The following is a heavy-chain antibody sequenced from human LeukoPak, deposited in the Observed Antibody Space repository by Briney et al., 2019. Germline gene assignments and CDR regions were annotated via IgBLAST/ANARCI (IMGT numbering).Heavy chain of an antibody. CDR3: AELGITMIGGV. J-gene: IGHJ6*04. V-gene: IGHV3-7*01. Sequence: GGSLRLACAASGFTFSSYWMTWVRHLPGKGLEWVAKIKQDGSEKYYVDSVKGRFTISRDNAKNSLYLQMNSLRAEDTAVYYCAELGITMIGGVWGKGTTVTISS. CDR2: IKQDGSEK. D-gene: IGHD3-10*02. CDR1: GFTFSSYW.